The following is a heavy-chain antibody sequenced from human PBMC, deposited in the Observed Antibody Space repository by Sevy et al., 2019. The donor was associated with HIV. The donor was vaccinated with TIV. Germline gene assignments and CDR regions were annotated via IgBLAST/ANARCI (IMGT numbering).Heavy chain of an antibody. CDR2: ISYDGIIK. J-gene: IGHJ4*02. Sequence: GGYLRLSCAASGFTFNTHAMHWVRQAPGKGLEWVALISYDGIIKYHADSVKGRLTISRDNSKNTLSLQMNSLRIEDTAVYYCAREGGYTSAWSPGNYWGQGTLVTVSS. CDR1: GFTFNTHA. V-gene: IGHV3-30*04. CDR3: AREGGYTSAWSPGNY. D-gene: IGHD6-19*01.